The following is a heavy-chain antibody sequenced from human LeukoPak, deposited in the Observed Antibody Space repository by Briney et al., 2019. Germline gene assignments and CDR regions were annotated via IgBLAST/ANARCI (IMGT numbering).Heavy chain of an antibody. Sequence: ASVKVSCKASGYTFTSYYMHWVRQAPGQGLEWMGIINPSGGSTSYAQKFQGRVTMTRDTSTSTVYMELSSLRSEDTAVYYCARETNLTYSSGWALPLNYWGQGTLVTVSS. CDR3: ARETNLTYSSGWALPLNY. CDR2: INPSGGST. D-gene: IGHD6-19*01. CDR1: GYTFTSYY. V-gene: IGHV1-46*01. J-gene: IGHJ4*02.